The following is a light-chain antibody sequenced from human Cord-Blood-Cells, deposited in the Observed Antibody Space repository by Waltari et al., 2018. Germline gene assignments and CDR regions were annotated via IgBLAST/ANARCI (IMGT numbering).Light chain of an antibody. CDR1: KSVSSSY. CDR3: QQYDSTTYT. Sequence: EIVLTQSPGTMSLSPGERATLSCRPSKSVSSSYLAWYQQKPGQAPRLLIYGASSMATGIPDRFSGSGSGTDFTLTISSLEPEDFAVYYCQQYDSTTYTFGPGTKVEIK. J-gene: IGKJ3*01. CDR2: GAS. V-gene: IGKV3-20*01.